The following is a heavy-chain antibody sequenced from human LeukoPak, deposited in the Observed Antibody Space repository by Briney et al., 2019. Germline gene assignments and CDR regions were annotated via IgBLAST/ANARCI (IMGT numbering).Heavy chain of an antibody. J-gene: IGHJ4*02. CDR1: GFAVSSNY. CDR3: AQASSGWFAHYFEN. D-gene: IGHD6-19*01. CDR2: IYSGGST. Sequence: GGSLRLSCAASGFAVSSNYMSWVRQAPGKGLEWVSVIYSGGSTYYADSVKGRFTISRDNAKKRLFLEMNSLRPEDTALYYCAQASSGWFAHYFENWGQGTLVTVSS. V-gene: IGHV3-53*05.